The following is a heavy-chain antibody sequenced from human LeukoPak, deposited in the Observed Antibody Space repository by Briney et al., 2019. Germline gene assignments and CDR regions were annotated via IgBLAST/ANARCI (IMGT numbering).Heavy chain of an antibody. V-gene: IGHV4-30-2*01. CDR2: IFHSGST. D-gene: IGHD6-13*01. J-gene: IGHJ4*02. Sequence: PSQTLSLTCTVSGGSISSGGYYWSWIRRPPGKGLEWIGYIFHSGSTYYNPSLKSRVTISVDRSKNQFSLNLSSVTAADTAVYFCARGSSWYYFDYWGQGTLVTVSS. CDR1: GGSISSGGYY. CDR3: ARGSSWYYFDY.